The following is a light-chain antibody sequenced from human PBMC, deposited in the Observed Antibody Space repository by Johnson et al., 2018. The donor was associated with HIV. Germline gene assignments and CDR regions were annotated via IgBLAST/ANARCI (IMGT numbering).Light chain of an antibody. CDR3: GAWDSSLSAHYV. V-gene: IGLV1-51*02. J-gene: IGLJ1*01. CDR2: KNN. CDR1: SSNIGNNY. Sequence: HSVLTQPPSVSAAPGQKVTISCSGSSSNIGNNYVSWYQQLPGTAPKLLIFKNNERPSGIPDRFSASESGTSATLGITGLQPGDEADYYCGAWDSSLSAHYVFGTGTKVTVL.